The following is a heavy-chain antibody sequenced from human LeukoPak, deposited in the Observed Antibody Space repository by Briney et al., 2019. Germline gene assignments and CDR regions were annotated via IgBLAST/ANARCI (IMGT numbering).Heavy chain of an antibody. V-gene: IGHV4-4*02. J-gene: IGHJ4*02. D-gene: IGHD5-24*01. CDR3: ARDRGDGYNDLGGYFDY. CDR1: GGSISGDSW. CDR2: IYYSGST. Sequence: KTSGTLSLTCAVSGGSISGDSWWSWVRQSPGKGLEWIGYIYYSGSTNYNPSLKSRVTISVDTSKNQFSLKLSSVTAADTAVYYCARDRGDGYNDLGGYFDYWGQGTLVTVSS.